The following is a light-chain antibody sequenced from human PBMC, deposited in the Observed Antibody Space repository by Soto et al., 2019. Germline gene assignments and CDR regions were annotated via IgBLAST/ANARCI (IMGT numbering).Light chain of an antibody. V-gene: IGKV1-13*02. CDR2: DAF. J-gene: IGKJ1*01. CDR3: QQYYSYPRT. CDR1: QGISSY. Sequence: QLTQSPSVLSASVGDRVTITCRASQGISSYLAWYQQKPGKAPKLLIFDAFSLESGVPFRFGGSGSGTDFTLTISCLQSEDFATYYCQQYYSYPRTSGQGTKVDIK.